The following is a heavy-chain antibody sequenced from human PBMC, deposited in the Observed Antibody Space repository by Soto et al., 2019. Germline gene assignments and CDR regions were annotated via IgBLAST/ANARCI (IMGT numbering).Heavy chain of an antibody. D-gene: IGHD2-2*01. CDR3: ARGGGGLVVPAATFDY. CDR2: IYYSGST. V-gene: IGHV4-59*01. Sequence: SLTCTVSGGSISSYYWSWIRQPPGKGLEWIGYIYYSGSTNYNPSLKSRVTISVDTSKNQFSLKLSSVTAADTAVYYCARGGGGLVVPAATFDYWGQGTLVTVSS. J-gene: IGHJ4*02. CDR1: GGSISSYY.